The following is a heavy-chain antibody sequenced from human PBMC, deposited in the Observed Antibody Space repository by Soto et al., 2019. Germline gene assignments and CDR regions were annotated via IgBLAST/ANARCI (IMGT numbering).Heavy chain of an antibody. CDR3: AKERGGSYYDY. J-gene: IGHJ4*02. CDR1: GFTFSSYG. Sequence: QVQLVESGGGVVQPGRSLRLSCAASGFTFSSYGIHWVRQAPGKRLEWVAVISTDGSNQYYADSVKGRFTISRDNFKNTLNLQMNSLRPEDTAMYFCAKERGGSYYDYWGQGTLVTVSS. CDR2: ISTDGSNQ. V-gene: IGHV3-30*18. D-gene: IGHD1-26*01.